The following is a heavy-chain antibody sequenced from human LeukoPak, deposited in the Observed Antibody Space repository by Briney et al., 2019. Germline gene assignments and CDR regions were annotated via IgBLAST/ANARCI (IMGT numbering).Heavy chain of an antibody. CDR2: ISGDSKYI. D-gene: IGHD1-26*01. CDR1: GFTFSRYT. Sequence: GGSLRLSCAGSGFTFSRYTFNWVRQAPGRGLEWVSAISGDSKYIYYTDSVKGRFTISRDNARNSVYLQMNSLGVEDTAVYYCARGHRRIVGAPGYWGQGTLVTVSS. V-gene: IGHV3-21*01. J-gene: IGHJ4*02. CDR3: ARGHRRIVGAPGY.